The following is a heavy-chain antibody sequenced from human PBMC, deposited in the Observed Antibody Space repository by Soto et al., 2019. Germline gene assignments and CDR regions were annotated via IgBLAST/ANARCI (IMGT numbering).Heavy chain of an antibody. CDR1: GGSISSGGYY. CDR2: IYYSGST. CDR3: ARGLGYCSGGSCYARQYYYYYYYMDV. Sequence: SETLSLTCTVSGGSISSGGYYWSWIRQHPGKGLEWIGYIYYSGSTYYNPSLKSRVTISVDTSKNQFSLKLSSVTAADTAVYYCARGLGYCSGGSCYARQYYYYYYYMDVWGKGTTVTVSS. V-gene: IGHV4-31*03. D-gene: IGHD2-15*01. J-gene: IGHJ6*03.